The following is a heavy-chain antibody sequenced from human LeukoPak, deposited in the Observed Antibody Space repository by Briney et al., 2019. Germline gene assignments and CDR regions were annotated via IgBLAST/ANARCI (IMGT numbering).Heavy chain of an antibody. CDR2: IRSKANSYAT. CDR3: TRLSAYGDYVNHCYYYMDV. V-gene: IGHV3-73*01. J-gene: IGHJ6*03. D-gene: IGHD4-17*01. Sequence: HPGGSLRLSCAASGLTFSGSAMHWVRQASGKGLEWVGRIRSKANSYATAYAASVKGRFTISRDDSKNTAYLQMDSLKTEDTAVYYCTRLSAYGDYVNHCYYYMDVWGKGTTVTVSS. CDR1: GLTFSGSA.